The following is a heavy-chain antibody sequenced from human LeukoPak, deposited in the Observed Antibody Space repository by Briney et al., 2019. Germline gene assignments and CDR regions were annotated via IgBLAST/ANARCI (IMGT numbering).Heavy chain of an antibody. J-gene: IGHJ4*02. CDR1: GFTFSDYH. CDR2: MSNSGTTV. V-gene: IGHV3-11*01. D-gene: IGHD3-16*02. CDR3: ATRGTYHDY. Sequence: PGGSLRLSCAASGFTFSDYHMSWIRQAPGKGLEWVSYMSNSGTTVYHADSVKGRFTISRDNAKKPLYLQMNSLRAEDTAVYYCATRGTYHDYWGQGTLVTVSS.